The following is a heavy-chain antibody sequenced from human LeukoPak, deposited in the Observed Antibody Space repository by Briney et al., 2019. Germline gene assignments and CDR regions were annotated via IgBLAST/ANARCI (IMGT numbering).Heavy chain of an antibody. J-gene: IGHJ4*02. Sequence: RTGGSLRLSCAASGFTFSSYAMSWVRQAPGKGLEWVSAISGSGGSTYYADSVKGRFTISRDNAKNSLYLQMNSLRAEDTAVYYCASTSPGPYDYVWGSYRCWGQGTLVTVSS. CDR3: ASTSPGPYDYVWGSYRC. CDR1: GFTFSSYA. CDR2: ISGSGGST. D-gene: IGHD3-16*02. V-gene: IGHV3-23*01.